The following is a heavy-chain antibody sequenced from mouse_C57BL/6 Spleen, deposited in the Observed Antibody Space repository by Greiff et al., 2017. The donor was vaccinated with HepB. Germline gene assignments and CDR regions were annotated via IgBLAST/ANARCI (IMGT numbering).Heavy chain of an antibody. CDR3: TTAMIRGYYYYAMDY. D-gene: IGHD2-4*01. V-gene: IGHV14-4*01. J-gene: IGHJ4*01. Sequence: VQLQQSGAELVRPGASVKLSCTASGFNIKDDYMHWVKQRPEQGLEWIGWIDPENGDTEYASKLQGKATITADTSSNPAYLQLSSLTSEDTAVYYCTTAMIRGYYYYAMDYWGQGTSVTVSS. CDR2: IDPENGDT. CDR1: GFNIKDDY.